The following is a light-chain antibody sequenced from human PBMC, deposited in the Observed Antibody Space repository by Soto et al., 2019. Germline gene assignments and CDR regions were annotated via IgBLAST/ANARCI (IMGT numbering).Light chain of an antibody. CDR3: HQYGGSPRT. CDR2: GTS. CDR1: QGVTRGY. V-gene: IGKV3-20*01. Sequence: EFVLTQSPGTLSLSPGERATLSCRASQGVTRGYLAWYQQKPGQAPRLLIYGTSIRATGIPDRFSGSGSGTDFTLTISRLEPEDFAVYYCHQYGGSPRTFGQGTKVEIK. J-gene: IGKJ1*01.